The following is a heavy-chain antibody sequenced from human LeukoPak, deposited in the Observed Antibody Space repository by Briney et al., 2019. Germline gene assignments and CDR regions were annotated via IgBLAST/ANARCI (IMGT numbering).Heavy chain of an antibody. CDR3: ARPQPYSSSFSPFGAFDI. V-gene: IGHV5-51*01. Sequence: GESLKISCKGSGYSFTSYWIGWVRQMPGKGLEWMGIIYPGDSDTRYSPSFQGQVTISADKSISTAYLQWSSLKASDTAMYYCARPQPYSSSFSPFGAFDIWGQGTMVTVSS. CDR2: IYPGDSDT. CDR1: GYSFTSYW. D-gene: IGHD6-6*01. J-gene: IGHJ3*02.